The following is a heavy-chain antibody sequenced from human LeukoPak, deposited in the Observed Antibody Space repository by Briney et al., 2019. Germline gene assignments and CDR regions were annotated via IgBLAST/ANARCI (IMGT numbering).Heavy chain of an antibody. CDR3: ATHGGGSRWYDYYFDY. J-gene: IGHJ4*02. Sequence: ASVKVSCKASGYTFTGYYMHWVRQAPGQGLEWMGWINPNSGGTNYAQKFQGRVTMTRDTSISTAYMELSRLRSDDTAVYYCATHGGGSRWYDYYFDYWGQGTLVTVSS. V-gene: IGHV1-2*02. D-gene: IGHD6-13*01. CDR1: GYTFTGYY. CDR2: INPNSGGT.